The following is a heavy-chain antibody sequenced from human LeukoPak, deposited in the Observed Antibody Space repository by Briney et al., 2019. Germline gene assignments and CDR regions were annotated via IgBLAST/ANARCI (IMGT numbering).Heavy chain of an antibody. Sequence: SETLSLTCTVSGGSISSYQRSWIRQPPGKGLEWIGYISYSGVTNYNPSLKSRVTISLDTSKNQFSLKLTSVTAADTAVYYCAGHQPRTTVDFWGQGTLGTVS. CDR3: AGHQPRTTVDF. J-gene: IGHJ4*02. CDR1: GGSISSYQ. CDR2: ISYSGVT. V-gene: IGHV4-59*08. D-gene: IGHD2/OR15-2a*01.